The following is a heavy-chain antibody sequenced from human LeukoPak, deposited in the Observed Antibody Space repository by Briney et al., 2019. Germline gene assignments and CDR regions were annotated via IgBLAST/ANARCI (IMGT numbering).Heavy chain of an antibody. Sequence: GGSLRLSCAASGFTFSSYSMNWVRQAPGKGLEWVSSISSSSSYIYYADSVKGRFTISRDNAKNSLYLQMNSLRAEDTAVYYCASHEEGELLYYFGYWGQGTLVTVSS. CDR2: ISSSSSYI. CDR3: ASHEEGELLYYFGY. V-gene: IGHV3-21*01. J-gene: IGHJ4*02. D-gene: IGHD1-26*01. CDR1: GFTFSSYS.